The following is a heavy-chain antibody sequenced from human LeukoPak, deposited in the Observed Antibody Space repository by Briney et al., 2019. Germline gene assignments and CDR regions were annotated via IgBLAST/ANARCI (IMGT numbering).Heavy chain of an antibody. V-gene: IGHV4-34*01. D-gene: IGHD2-15*01. J-gene: IGHJ6*03. CDR1: GGSFSGYY. Sequence: PSETLPLTCAVYGGSFSGYYWSWIRQPPGKGLEWIGEINHSGSTIYNPSLKSRVTISVDTSKNQFSLKLSSVTAADTAVYYCARAGDSLVFYYYMDVWGKGTTVTVSS. CDR2: INHSGST. CDR3: ARAGDSLVFYYYMDV.